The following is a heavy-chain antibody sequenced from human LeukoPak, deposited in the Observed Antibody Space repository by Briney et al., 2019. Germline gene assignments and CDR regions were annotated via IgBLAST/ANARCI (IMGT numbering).Heavy chain of an antibody. CDR1: GFTLSSYA. D-gene: IGHD6-13*01. CDR3: AKGVIAAAGPYYFDY. J-gene: IGHJ4*02. CDR2: ISGSGGST. Sequence: GGSLRLSCAASGFTLSSYAMSWVRQAPGKGLEWGSSISGSGGSTYYADSVKGRFTISRDNSKNTLYLQMNSLRAEDTAVYYCAKGVIAAAGPYYFDYWGQGTLVPVSS. V-gene: IGHV3-23*01.